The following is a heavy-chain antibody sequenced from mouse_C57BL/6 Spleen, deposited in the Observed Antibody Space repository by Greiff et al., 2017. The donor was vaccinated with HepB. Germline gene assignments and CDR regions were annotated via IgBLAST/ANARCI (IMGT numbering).Heavy chain of an antibody. D-gene: IGHD1-1*01. CDR2: IDPNSGGT. V-gene: IGHV1-72*01. Sequence: QVQLQQPGAELVKPGASVKLSCKASGYTFTSYWMHWVKQRPGRGLGWIGRIDPNSGGTKYNEKFKSKATLTVDKPSSTAYMQLSSQTSEDSAVCYCARGGIYYYGSSSYYYAMDYWGQGTSVTVSS. CDR3: ARGGIYYYGSSSYYYAMDY. CDR1: GYTFTSYW. J-gene: IGHJ4*01.